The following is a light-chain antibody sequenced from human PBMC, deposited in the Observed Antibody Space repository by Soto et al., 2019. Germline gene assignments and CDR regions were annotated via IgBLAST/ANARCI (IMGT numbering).Light chain of an antibody. CDR3: QQGSNWPRT. Sequence: EIVLTQSPATLSLSPGERATLSCRASRSITSYLAWYQQKPGQPPRLLIHDASNRATGIPARFSGSGSGTDFTLTISSLEPEDFAVYYCQQGSNWPRTFGQGTKVEIK. V-gene: IGKV3-11*01. CDR2: DAS. CDR1: RSITSY. J-gene: IGKJ1*01.